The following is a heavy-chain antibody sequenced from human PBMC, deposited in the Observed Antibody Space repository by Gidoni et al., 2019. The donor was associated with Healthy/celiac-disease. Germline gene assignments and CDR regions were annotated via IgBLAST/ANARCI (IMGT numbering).Heavy chain of an antibody. V-gene: IGHV4-59*01. CDR2: IYYSGST. J-gene: IGHJ5*02. D-gene: IGHD6-6*01. Sequence: QVQLQESGPGLVKPSETLSLTCPVSGGSISSDYWSWIRPPPGKGLEWIGYIYYSGSTNYNPSLKSRVTISVDTSKNQFSLKLSSVTAADTAVYYCARVGLAARRGWFDPWGQGTLVTVSS. CDR1: GGSISSDY. CDR3: ARVGLAARRGWFDP.